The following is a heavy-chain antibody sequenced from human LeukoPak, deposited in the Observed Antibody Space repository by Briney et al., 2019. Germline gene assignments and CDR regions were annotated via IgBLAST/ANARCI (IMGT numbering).Heavy chain of an antibody. D-gene: IGHD1-26*01. J-gene: IGHJ3*02. CDR2: IIPIFGTA. CDR1: GGTFSSYA. Sequence: SVKVSCKASGGTFSSYAISWVRQAPGQGLEWMGGIIPIFGTANYAQKFQGRVTITTDESTSTAYMELSSLRSEDTAVYYCARDPHSGSYYHGAFDIWGQGTMVTVSS. CDR3: ARDPHSGSYYHGAFDI. V-gene: IGHV1-69*05.